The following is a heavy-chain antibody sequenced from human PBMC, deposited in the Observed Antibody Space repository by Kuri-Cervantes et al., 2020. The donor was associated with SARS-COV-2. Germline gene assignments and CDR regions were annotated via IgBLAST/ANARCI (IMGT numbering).Heavy chain of an antibody. Sequence: GESLKISCVASGFTFSSYWMHWVRQAPGKGLVWVSRLTNDGSDAIFADSVKGRFTISRDNAKNMLYLYMNSLRADDTAVYYCARDSMTTRDFDYWGQRTLVTVSS. J-gene: IGHJ4*02. D-gene: IGHD4-11*01. CDR2: LTNDGSDA. V-gene: IGHV3-74*01. CDR3: ARDSMTTRDFDY. CDR1: GFTFSSYW.